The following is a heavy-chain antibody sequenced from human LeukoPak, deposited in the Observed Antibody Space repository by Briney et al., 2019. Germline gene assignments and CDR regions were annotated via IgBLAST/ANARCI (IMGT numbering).Heavy chain of an antibody. CDR3: ARVPHYYGSGSYSYQDAFDI. Sequence: SETLPLTCTVSGGSISSYYWSWIRQPAGKGLEWIGRIYTSGSTNYNPSLKSRVTMSVDTSKNQFSLKLSSVTAADTAVYYCARVPHYYGSGSYSYQDAFDIWGQGTMVTVSS. J-gene: IGHJ3*02. D-gene: IGHD3-10*01. CDR2: IYTSGST. V-gene: IGHV4-4*07. CDR1: GGSISSYY.